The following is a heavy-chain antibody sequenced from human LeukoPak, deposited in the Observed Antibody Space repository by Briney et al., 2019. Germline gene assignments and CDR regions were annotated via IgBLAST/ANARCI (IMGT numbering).Heavy chain of an antibody. CDR1: GGSISSYY. Sequence: SETLSLTCTVSGGSISSYYWSWIRQPPGKGLEWIGYIYYSGSTNYNPSLKSRVTISVDTSKNQFSLKLSSVTAADTAVYYCARRFSNSHFDYWGQGTLVTVSS. J-gene: IGHJ4*02. CDR2: IYYSGST. D-gene: IGHD6-6*01. V-gene: IGHV4-59*08. CDR3: ARRFSNSHFDY.